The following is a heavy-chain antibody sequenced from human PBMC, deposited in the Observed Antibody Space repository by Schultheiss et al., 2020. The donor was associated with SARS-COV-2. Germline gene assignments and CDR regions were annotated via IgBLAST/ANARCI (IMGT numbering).Heavy chain of an antibody. J-gene: IGHJ5*02. D-gene: IGHD2-2*01. CDR1: GFALSDYS. Sequence: GGSLRLSCAASGFALSDYSMNWVRQPPGKGPEWVAFISSSSRNIVYADSVKGRFTISRDNARNSLFLQMNSLRAEDTAMYYCASSVVVPSANWFDPWGQGTLVTVS. CDR3: ASSVVVPSANWFDP. CDR2: ISSSSRNI. V-gene: IGHV3-48*04.